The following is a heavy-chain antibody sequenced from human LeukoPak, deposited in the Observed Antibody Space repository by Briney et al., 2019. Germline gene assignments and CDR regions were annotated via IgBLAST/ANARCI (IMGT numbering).Heavy chain of an antibody. D-gene: IGHD3-10*01. CDR1: GYTFTSYY. V-gene: IGHV1-46*01. J-gene: IGHJ6*03. CDR2: INPSGGST. Sequence: ASVKVSCKASGYTFTSYYMHWVRQAPGQGLEWMGIINPSGGSTSYAQKFQGRVTITADESTSTAYMELSSLRSEDTAVYYCAGWAGSVSPGEVSANYYYYYYMDVWGKGTTVTISS. CDR3: AGWAGSVSPGEVSANYYYYYYMDV.